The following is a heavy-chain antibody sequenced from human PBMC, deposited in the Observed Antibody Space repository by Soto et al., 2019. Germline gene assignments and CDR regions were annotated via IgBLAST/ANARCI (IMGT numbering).Heavy chain of an antibody. CDR1: GGTFSSNS. D-gene: IGHD3-10*01. CDR2: VIPTFGTA. Sequence: QAQLVQSGAEVKKPGSSVKVTCKASGGTFSSNSISWVRQAPGQGLEWMGGVIPTFGTANDAQKFQGRTTIHADEPTDTSYMELRSLTSEDTAVYYIARDRVVSGLDKWGQGTRVTVSS. V-gene: IGHV1-69*12. CDR3: ARDRVVSGLDK. J-gene: IGHJ4*02.